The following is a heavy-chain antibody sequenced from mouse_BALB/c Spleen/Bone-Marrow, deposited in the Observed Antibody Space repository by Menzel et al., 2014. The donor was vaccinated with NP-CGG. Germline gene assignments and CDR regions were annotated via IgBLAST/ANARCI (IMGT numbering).Heavy chain of an antibody. CDR1: GFTFSNFG. CDR3: ARGGSLPGGFAY. D-gene: IGHD6-2*01. Sequence: EVQVVESGGGLVQPGGSRKLSCAASGFTFSNFGMHWIRQAPEKGLEWVAYISSGSNTIYYTDTVKGRFTISRDNPKNALCLQMTSLRSEDTAMYQCARGGSLPGGFAYWGQGTLVTVSA. V-gene: IGHV5-17*02. CDR2: ISSGSNTI. J-gene: IGHJ3*01.